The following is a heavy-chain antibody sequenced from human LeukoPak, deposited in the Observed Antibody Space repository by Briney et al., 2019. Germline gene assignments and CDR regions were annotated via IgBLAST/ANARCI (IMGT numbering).Heavy chain of an antibody. CDR1: RFTFSSYA. CDR3: AREGTYSGSH. J-gene: IGHJ4*02. Sequence: GESLRLSCAASRFTFSSYAMSWVRQAPGKGLEWVSAISGSGGTTYNADSVKGRFTISRDNSKNTVYLQMNNLRAEDTAVYHCAREGTYSGSHWGQGTLVTVSS. D-gene: IGHD1-26*01. V-gene: IGHV3-23*01. CDR2: ISGSGGTT.